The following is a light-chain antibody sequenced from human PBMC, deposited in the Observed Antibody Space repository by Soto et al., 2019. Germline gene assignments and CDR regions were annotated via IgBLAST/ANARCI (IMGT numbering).Light chain of an antibody. V-gene: IGKV1-13*02. CDR3: QQFNGYPPYT. CDR2: DVS. Sequence: AIQLTQSPSSLSASVGDRVTITCRASQGISSALAWFQQKSGKATKLLIYDVSSLESGAPSRFSGSGSGTDFTLTISSLQPEDSATYYCQQFNGYPPYTFGQGTKLEIK. J-gene: IGKJ2*01. CDR1: QGISSA.